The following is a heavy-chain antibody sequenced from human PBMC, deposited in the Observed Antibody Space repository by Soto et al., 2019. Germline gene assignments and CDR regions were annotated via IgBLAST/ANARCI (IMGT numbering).Heavy chain of an antibody. CDR3: ARSGYYDSSGYQTYFDY. D-gene: IGHD3-22*01. Sequence: SVKVSCKASGGTFSSYAISWVRQAPGQGLEWMGGIIPIFGTANYAQKFQGRVTITADESTSTAYMELSSLRSEDTAVYYCARSGYYDSSGYQTYFDYWGQGTLVTVSS. CDR2: IIPIFGTA. CDR1: GGTFSSYA. J-gene: IGHJ4*02. V-gene: IGHV1-69*13.